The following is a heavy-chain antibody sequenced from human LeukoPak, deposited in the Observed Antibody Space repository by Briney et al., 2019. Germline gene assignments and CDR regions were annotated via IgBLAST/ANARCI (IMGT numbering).Heavy chain of an antibody. CDR1: GGSISSYY. Sequence: PSETLSLTCTVSGGSISSYYWSWIRQPPGKGLEWIGSIYYSGSTYYNPSLKSRVTISVDTSKNQFSLKLSSVTAADTAVYFCGRHRVTITSPMDYWGQGTLVTVSS. V-gene: IGHV4-39*01. CDR3: GRHRVTITSPMDY. J-gene: IGHJ4*02. D-gene: IGHD2-2*01. CDR2: IYYSGST.